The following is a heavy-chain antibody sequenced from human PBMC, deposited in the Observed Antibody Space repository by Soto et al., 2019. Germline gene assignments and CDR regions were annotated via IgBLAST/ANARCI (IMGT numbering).Heavy chain of an antibody. CDR3: ARESGTYGSGSYYFP. CDR2: IYYSGST. CDR1: GGSISSYY. D-gene: IGHD3-10*01. J-gene: IGHJ5*02. Sequence: PSETLSLTCTVSGGSISSYYWSWIRQPPGKGLEWIGYIYYSGSTNYNPSLKSRVTISVDTSKNQFSLKLSSVTAADTAVYYCARESGTYGSGSYYFPWGQGTLVTVSS. V-gene: IGHV4-59*01.